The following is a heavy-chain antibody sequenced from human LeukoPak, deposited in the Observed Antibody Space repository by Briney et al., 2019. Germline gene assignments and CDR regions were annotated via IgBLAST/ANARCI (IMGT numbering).Heavy chain of an antibody. J-gene: IGHJ6*02. CDR1: GDSISSYY. CDR3: ARLRIAAAAYYGMDV. V-gene: IGHV4-59*08. CDR2: IYYSGST. D-gene: IGHD6-13*01. Sequence: SETLSRTCIVSGDSISSYYWSWIRQPPGKGLEWIGYIYYSGSTNYNPSLKSRVTISVDTSKNQFSLKLSSVTAADTAVYYCARLRIAAAAYYGMDVWGQGTTVTVSS.